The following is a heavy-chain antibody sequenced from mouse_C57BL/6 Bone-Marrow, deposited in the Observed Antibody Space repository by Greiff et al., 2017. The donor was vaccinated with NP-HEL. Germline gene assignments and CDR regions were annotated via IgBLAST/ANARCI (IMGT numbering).Heavy chain of an antibody. J-gene: IGHJ2*01. V-gene: IGHV1-15*01. CDR1: GYTFTDYE. CDR3: TRGGGYDGFPFDY. Sequence: VQLQESGAELVRPGASVTLSCKASGYTFTDYEMHWVKQTPVHGLEWIGAIDPETGGTAYNQKFKGKAILTADKSSSTAYMELRSLTSEDSAVYYCTRGGGYDGFPFDYWGQGTTLTVSS. D-gene: IGHD2-2*01. CDR2: IDPETGGT.